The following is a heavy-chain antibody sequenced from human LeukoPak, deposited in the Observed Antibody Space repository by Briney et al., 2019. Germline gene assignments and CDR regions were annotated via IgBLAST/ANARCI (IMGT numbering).Heavy chain of an antibody. J-gene: IGHJ4*02. V-gene: IGHV4-59*08. D-gene: IGHD5-24*01. CDR3: ARGARAGYNLEPFDY. CDR2: IYYSGST. Sequence: SETLSLTCTVSGGSVSNYYCNWLRQPAGKGLEWIGYIYYSGSTKYNPSLKSRVTISVDTSKNQFSLKLSSVTAADTAVYYCARGARAGYNLEPFDYWGQGTLVTVSS. CDR1: GGSVSNYY.